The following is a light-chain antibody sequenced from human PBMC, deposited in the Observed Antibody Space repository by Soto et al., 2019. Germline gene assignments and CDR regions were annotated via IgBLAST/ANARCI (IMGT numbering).Light chain of an antibody. CDR1: QSVNTN. V-gene: IGKV3D-15*01. J-gene: IGKJ5*01. CDR3: QQRHMWPIT. Sequence: EIVVTQSPATLSVSPGERATLSCRASQSVNTNFAWYQQKPGQAPRLLIYGASTRATGIPPRFSGSGSGTDFTLTISSLEPEDSAVYYCQQRHMWPITFGQGTRLEIK. CDR2: GAS.